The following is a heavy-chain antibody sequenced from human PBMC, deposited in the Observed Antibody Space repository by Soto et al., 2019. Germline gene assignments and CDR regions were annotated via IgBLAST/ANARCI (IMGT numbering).Heavy chain of an antibody. CDR3: ARNYYRSGSYYPGGY. V-gene: IGHV1-3*05. J-gene: IGHJ4*02. D-gene: IGHD3-10*01. CDR2: INAGNGNT. Sequence: QVHLVQSGAEEKKPGASVKVSCKASGYTFTNYVMHWVRQAPGQRLEWMGWINAGNGNTKYSQNFQGRVTITRDASXXTVFMELSSLRSEDTAVYYCARNYYRSGSYYPGGYWGQGTLVTVSS. CDR1: GYTFTNYV.